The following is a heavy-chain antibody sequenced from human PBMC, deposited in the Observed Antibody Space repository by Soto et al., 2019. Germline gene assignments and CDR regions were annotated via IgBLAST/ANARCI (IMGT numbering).Heavy chain of an antibody. CDR3: PKDPTQPSTANWLDT. D-gene: IGHD1-1*01. J-gene: IGHJ5*02. CDR2: ISSSGGSR. CDR1: GFNFNTFA. V-gene: IGHV3-23*01. Sequence: PGGSLRLSCAASGFNFNTFAMSWIRQAPGKGLEWVSHISSSGGSRDYADSVRGRFTISRDNSKNVLFLQMNSLRVDDTATYYCPKDPTQPSTANWLDTWGKGTLVTVSS.